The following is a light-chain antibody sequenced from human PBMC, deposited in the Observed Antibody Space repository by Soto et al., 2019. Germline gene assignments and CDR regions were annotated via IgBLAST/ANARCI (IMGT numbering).Light chain of an antibody. J-gene: IGKJ4*01. CDR2: AAS. CDR1: QTISNY. CDR3: QQTYKTPLT. V-gene: IGKV1-39*01. Sequence: DIQMTQSPSSLSASVGDRVTITCRASQTISNYVNWYQQEPAEAPKLLIHAASSLQGGVPSRFSGSGSGTDFTLTISSLQPEDFATYYCQQTYKTPLTFGGGTKVEI.